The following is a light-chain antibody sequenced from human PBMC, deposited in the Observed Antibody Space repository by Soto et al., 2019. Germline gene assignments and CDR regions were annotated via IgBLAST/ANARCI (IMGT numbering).Light chain of an antibody. CDR3: QQYGSSPLT. CDR1: QSVSSSY. V-gene: IGKV3-20*01. Sequence: EIVLTQSPGTLSLSPGERATLSCRASQSVSSSYLAWYQQKPGQAPRLLIYGASSRATGIPDRFSGCGSGTDFTLTISRLEPEDLAVYYCQQYGSSPLTFGQGTKVEI. CDR2: GAS. J-gene: IGKJ1*01.